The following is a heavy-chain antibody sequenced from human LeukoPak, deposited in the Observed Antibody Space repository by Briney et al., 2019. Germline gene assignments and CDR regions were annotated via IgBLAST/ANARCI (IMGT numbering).Heavy chain of an antibody. D-gene: IGHD3-10*01. CDR1: GFTFSTYA. J-gene: IGHJ4*02. V-gene: IGHV3-64*01. CDR3: ARVSYASGSHPHFDY. CDR2: ISGHGGST. Sequence: QPGGSLRLSCAASGFTFSTYAMNWVRQAPGKGLEYVSAISGHGGSTYYANSVKARFTISRDNSKNTLYLQMGSLRAEDMAVYYCARVSYASGSHPHFDYWGQGTLVTVSS.